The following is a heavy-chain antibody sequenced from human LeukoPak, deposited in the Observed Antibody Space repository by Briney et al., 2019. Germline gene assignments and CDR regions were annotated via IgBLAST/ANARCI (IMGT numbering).Heavy chain of an antibody. CDR1: GFTFSTFA. V-gene: IGHV3-23*01. CDR3: ARGLLYSSGLYHFDS. D-gene: IGHD5-18*01. J-gene: IGHJ4*02. CDR2: IFPSGGEI. Sequence: GGSLRLSCAASGFTFSTFAMIWVRQPPGKGLEWVSSIFPSGGEIHYADSVRGRFTISRDNSKSTLSLQMNSLRAEDTAVYYCARGLLYSSGLYHFDSWGRGTLVTVSS.